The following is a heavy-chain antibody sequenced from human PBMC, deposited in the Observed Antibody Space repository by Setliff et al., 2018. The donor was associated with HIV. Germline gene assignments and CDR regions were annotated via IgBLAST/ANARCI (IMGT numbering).Heavy chain of an antibody. Sequence: SETLSLTCTLAGGSISRSNYVWGWIRQSPGKGLEWIGSIYYSGTTYYNPSLKSRVTVSIDTSKNQFSLEMTSMTAADTAVYYCVRTGSSTSWGVYHYYYMDIWGKGTTVTVSS. CDR3: VRTGSSTSWGVYHYYYMDI. J-gene: IGHJ6*03. D-gene: IGHD3-10*01. CDR2: IYYSGTT. CDR1: GGSISRSNYV. V-gene: IGHV4-39*01.